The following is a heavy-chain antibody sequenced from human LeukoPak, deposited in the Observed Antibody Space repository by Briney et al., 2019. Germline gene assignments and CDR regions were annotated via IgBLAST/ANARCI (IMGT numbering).Heavy chain of an antibody. CDR3: ARGATVTNAHYYYYYMDV. J-gene: IGHJ6*03. CDR1: GGSFSGYY. CDR2: INHSGST. Sequence: KPSETLSLTCAVYGGSFSGYYWSWIRQPPGKGLEWIGEINHSGSTNYNPSLKSRVTISVDTSKNQFSLKLSSVTAADTAVYYCARGATVTNAHYYYYYMDVWGKGTTVTVSS. V-gene: IGHV4-34*01. D-gene: IGHD4-17*01.